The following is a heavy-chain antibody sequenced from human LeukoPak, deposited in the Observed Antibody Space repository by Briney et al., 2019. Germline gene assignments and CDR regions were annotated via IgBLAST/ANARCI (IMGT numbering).Heavy chain of an antibody. CDR1: GDSISSYY. Sequence: SETLSLTCTVSGDSISSYYWSWIRQPPGKGLEWIGYIYYSGSTNYNPSFKSRVTISIDTSKNQFSLKLSSVTAADTAVYYCARDHYDFWSGYHAFDIWGQGTMVTVSS. D-gene: IGHD3-3*01. V-gene: IGHV4-59*01. CDR3: ARDHYDFWSGYHAFDI. J-gene: IGHJ3*02. CDR2: IYYSGST.